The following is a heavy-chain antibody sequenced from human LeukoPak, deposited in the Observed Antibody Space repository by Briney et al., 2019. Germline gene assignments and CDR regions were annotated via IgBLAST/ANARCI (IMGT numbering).Heavy chain of an antibody. CDR2: ISPDGNGK. D-gene: IGHD3-22*01. CDR3: AQNFYDSSGLYFDY. V-gene: IGHV3-30*04. J-gene: IGHJ4*02. Sequence: GRSLRLSCAASGFTFSIHSVYWVRQAPGKGLEWVAVISPDGNGKFYADSVKGRFTISRDNTKNSLYLQMNSLRAADTAVYYCAQNFYDSSGLYFDYWGQGTLVTVSS. CDR1: GFTFSIHS.